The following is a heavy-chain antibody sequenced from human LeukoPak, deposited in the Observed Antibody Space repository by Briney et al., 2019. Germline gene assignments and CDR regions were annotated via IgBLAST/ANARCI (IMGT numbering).Heavy chain of an antibody. Sequence: GGSLRLSCAASGFTFSSHGMNWVRQAPGKGLEWVSGISGSGGNTYYADSVKGRFTISRDNSKNTLYLQMNSLRAEDTAVYYCATNSGWYGVSWGQGTLVTVSS. CDR3: ATNSGWYGVS. CDR1: GFTFSSHG. V-gene: IGHV3-23*01. J-gene: IGHJ4*02. CDR2: ISGSGGNT. D-gene: IGHD6-19*01.